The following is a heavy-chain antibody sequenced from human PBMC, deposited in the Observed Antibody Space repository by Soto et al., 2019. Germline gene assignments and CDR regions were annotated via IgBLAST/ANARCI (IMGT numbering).Heavy chain of an antibody. D-gene: IGHD2-2*01. CDR1: GDSISSSSYY. J-gene: IGHJ4*02. V-gene: IGHV4-39*01. Sequence: SETLSLTCTVSGDSISSSSYYWGWIRQPPGKGLEWIGSIYYSGSTYYNPSLKSRVTISVDTSKNQFSLKLSSVTAADTAVYYCARRRGAHHDFFVVLPAASQAFDYWGQGTLVTVSS. CDR3: ARRRGAHHDFFVVLPAASQAFDY. CDR2: IYYSGST.